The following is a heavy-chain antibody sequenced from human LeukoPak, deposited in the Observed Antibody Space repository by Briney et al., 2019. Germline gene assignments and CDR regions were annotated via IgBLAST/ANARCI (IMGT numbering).Heavy chain of an antibody. D-gene: IGHD3-10*01. CDR3: ARERPSDDALWFGETRIYGMDV. Sequence: PGGSLRLSCAASAFTFRSYAMSWVRQAPGKGLEWVSYISSSSSYTNYADSVKGRFTISRDNAKNSLYLQMNSLRAEDTAVYYCARERPSDDALWFGETRIYGMDVWGQGTTVTVSS. V-gene: IGHV3-11*05. J-gene: IGHJ6*02. CDR1: AFTFRSYA. CDR2: ISSSSSYT.